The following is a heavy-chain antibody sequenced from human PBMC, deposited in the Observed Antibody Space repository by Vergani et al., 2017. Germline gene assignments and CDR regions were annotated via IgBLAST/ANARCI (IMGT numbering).Heavy chain of an antibody. Sequence: QVQLQQWGAGLLKPSETLSLTCAVYGGSFSGYYWSWIRQPPGKGLEWIGEINHSGSTNYNPSLKSRVTISVDTSKNQFSLKLSSVTAADTAVYYCARVSSGWYLGWVGYWSQGTLVTVSS. CDR3: ARVSSGWYLGWVGY. CDR2: INHSGST. J-gene: IGHJ4*02. D-gene: IGHD6-19*01. V-gene: IGHV4-34*01. CDR1: GGSFSGYY.